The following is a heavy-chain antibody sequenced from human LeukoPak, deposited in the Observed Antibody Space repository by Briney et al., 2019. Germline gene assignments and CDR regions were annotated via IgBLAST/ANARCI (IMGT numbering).Heavy chain of an antibody. CDR3: AREKRGGYYPGY. CDR1: GFTFSSYA. CDR2: ITYDGSTE. Sequence: GRSLRLSCATSGFTFSSYAMHWVRQAPGKGLEWAASITYDGSTENYADSVRGRFTISRDNSKNTLSLEMDSLGPEDTAIYYCAREKRGGYYPGYWGQGTLVTVSS. J-gene: IGHJ4*02. V-gene: IGHV3-30-3*01. D-gene: IGHD3-3*01.